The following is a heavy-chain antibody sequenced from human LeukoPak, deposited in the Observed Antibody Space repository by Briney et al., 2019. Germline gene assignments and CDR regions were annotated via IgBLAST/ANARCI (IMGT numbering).Heavy chain of an antibody. V-gene: IGHV1-69*04. J-gene: IGHJ5*02. CDR2: IIPILGIA. CDR1: GGTFSSYA. CDR3: ARDWQSVGYQLPYHRGWSNKFDP. Sequence: SVKVSCKASGGTFSSYAISWVRQAPGQGLEWMGRIIPILGIANYAQKFQGRATITADKSTSTAYMELSSLRSEDTAVYYCARDWQSVGYQLPYHRGWSNKFDPWGQGTLVTVSS. D-gene: IGHD2-2*01.